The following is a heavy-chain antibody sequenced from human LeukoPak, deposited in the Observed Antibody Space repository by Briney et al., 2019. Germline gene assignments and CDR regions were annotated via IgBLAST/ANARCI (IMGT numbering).Heavy chain of an antibody. CDR3: AREYCSGGICYAYFDC. CDR1: GYTFTAYY. CDR2: INPNSGGT. V-gene: IGHV1-2*06. J-gene: IGHJ4*02. Sequence: ASVKVSCKASGYTFTAYYMHWVRQAPGQGLEWMGRINPNSGGTSYAQKFQGRVTMTRDTSSSTDYMELSRLRSDDTAVYYCAREYCSGGICYAYFDCWGQGTLVTVSS. D-gene: IGHD2-15*01.